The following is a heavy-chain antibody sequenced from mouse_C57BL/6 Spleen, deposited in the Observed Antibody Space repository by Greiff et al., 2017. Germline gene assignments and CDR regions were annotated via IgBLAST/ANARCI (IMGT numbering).Heavy chain of an antibody. CDR1: GFTFSDYG. CDR2: ISSGSSTI. CDR3: ARAKSGY. V-gene: IGHV5-17*01. Sequence: EVKLVESGGGLVKPGGSLKLSCAASGFTFSDYGMHWVRQAPEKGLEWVAYISSGSSTIYYAGTVKGRFTISRDNAKNTLFLQMTSLRSEDTAMYYCARAKSGYWGQGTTLTVAS. J-gene: IGHJ2*01.